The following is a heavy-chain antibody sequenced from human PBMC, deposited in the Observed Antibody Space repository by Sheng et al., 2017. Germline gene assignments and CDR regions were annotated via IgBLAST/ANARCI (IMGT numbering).Heavy chain of an antibody. Sequence: QVQLQQWGAGLLKPSETLSLTCAVYGGSFSGYYWSWIRQPPGKGLEWIGEINHSGSTNYNPSLKSRVTISVDTSKNQFSLKLSSVTAADTAVYYCARGFNYIWGDYRYLAHYFDYWGQGTLVTVSS. CDR3: ARGFNYIWGDYRYLAHYFDY. CDR1: GGSFSGYY. CDR2: INHSGST. V-gene: IGHV4-34*01. D-gene: IGHD3-16*02. J-gene: IGHJ4*02.